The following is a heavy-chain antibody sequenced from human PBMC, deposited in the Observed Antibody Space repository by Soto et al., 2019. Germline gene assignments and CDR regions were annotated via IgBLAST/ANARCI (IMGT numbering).Heavy chain of an antibody. V-gene: IGHV3-33*01. Sequence: QVQLVESGGGVVQPGRSLRLSCAASGFTFSSYGMHWVRQAPGKGLEWVAVIWYDGSNKYYADSVKGRFTVARDNSKNTLYLQMNSLRAEDTAVYYGARDFRSGVVFTRLWCALNPWGQGTLVTASS. CDR2: IWYDGSNK. CDR3: ARDFRSGVVFTRLWCALNP. D-gene: IGHD2-21*01. CDR1: GFTFSSYG. J-gene: IGHJ5*02.